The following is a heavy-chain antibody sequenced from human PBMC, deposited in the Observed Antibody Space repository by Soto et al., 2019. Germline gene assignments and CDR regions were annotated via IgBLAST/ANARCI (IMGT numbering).Heavy chain of an antibody. Sequence: SVKVSCKASGGTFNSYAISWVRQAPGQGLEWMGGIIPIFGTADYAQKFQGRITITADESTSTAYMELSSLRSEDTAVYYCASHWGQAKRYYYYGMGVWGQGTTVTVSS. CDR3: ASHWGQAKRYYYYGMGV. J-gene: IGHJ6*02. D-gene: IGHD7-27*01. V-gene: IGHV1-69*13. CDR2: IIPIFGTA. CDR1: GGTFNSYA.